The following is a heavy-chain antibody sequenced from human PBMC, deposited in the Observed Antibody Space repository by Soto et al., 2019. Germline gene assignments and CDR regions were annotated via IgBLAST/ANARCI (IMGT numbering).Heavy chain of an antibody. J-gene: IGHJ5*02. CDR1: GYTFTSYA. D-gene: IGHD6-13*01. CDR3: ARDRQQLNWFAP. Sequence: GASVKVSCKASGYTFTSYAMHWVRRAPGHRLEWMGWINAGNGNTKYSQKFQGRVTITRDTSASTAYMELSSLRSEDTAVYYCARDRQQLNWFAPWGQGSLVPVSS. V-gene: IGHV1-3*01. CDR2: INAGNGNT.